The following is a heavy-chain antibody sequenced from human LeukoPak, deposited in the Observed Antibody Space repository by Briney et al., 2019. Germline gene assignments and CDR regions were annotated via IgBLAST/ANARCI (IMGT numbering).Heavy chain of an antibody. CDR1: GGTFSSYA. Sequence: GASVKVSCKASGGTFSSYAISWVRQAPGQGLEWMGGIIPIFGTANYAQKFQGRVTITADESTSTAYMELSSLRSEDTAVYYCARGRAHLPMTTVTTKAFDIWGQGTMVTVSS. V-gene: IGHV1-69*13. CDR2: IIPIFGTA. J-gene: IGHJ3*02. CDR3: ARGRAHLPMTTVTTKAFDI. D-gene: IGHD4-17*01.